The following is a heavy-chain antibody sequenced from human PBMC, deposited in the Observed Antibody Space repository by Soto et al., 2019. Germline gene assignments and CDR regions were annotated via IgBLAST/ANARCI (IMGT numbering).Heavy chain of an antibody. CDR2: IYYSGST. Sequence: SETLSLTCTVSGGSISSGGYYWSWIRQHPGKGLEWIGYIYYSGSTYYNPSLKSRVTISVDTSKNQFSLKLSSVTAADTAVYYCARAGRTFVRTPAGRAPRHYFDYWGQGTLVTVSS. D-gene: IGHD1-1*01. CDR3: ARAGRTFVRTPAGRAPRHYFDY. V-gene: IGHV4-31*03. CDR1: GGSISSGGYY. J-gene: IGHJ4*02.